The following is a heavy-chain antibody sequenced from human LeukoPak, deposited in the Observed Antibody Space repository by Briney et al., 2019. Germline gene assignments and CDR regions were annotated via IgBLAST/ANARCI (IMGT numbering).Heavy chain of an antibody. V-gene: IGHV3-23*01. CDR1: GFTSSSYA. CDR2: ISGSGGIT. J-gene: IGHJ5*02. D-gene: IGHD3-22*01. CDR3: AKGPYYYDSSGYSRRWFDP. Sequence: GGSLRLSCAASGFTSSSYAMSWVRQAPGKGLEWVSGISGSGGITYYADSVKGRFTISRDNSKNTLFLQMKSLRAEDTAVYYCAKGPYYYDSSGYSRRWFDPWGQGTLVTVSS.